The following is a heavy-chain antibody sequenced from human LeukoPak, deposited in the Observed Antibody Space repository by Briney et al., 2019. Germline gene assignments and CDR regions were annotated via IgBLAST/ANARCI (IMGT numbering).Heavy chain of an antibody. CDR3: ARDLTLAATGTIGY. Sequence: SETLSLTCTVSRGSISGYYWSWIRQPPGKGLEWIGFISYSGSTNYNPSLKSRVTMSLDTSKNQFSLKLSSVTAADTAVYYCARDLTLAATGTIGYWGQGTLVTVSS. V-gene: IGHV4-59*12. D-gene: IGHD6-13*01. CDR1: RGSISGYY. CDR2: ISYSGST. J-gene: IGHJ4*02.